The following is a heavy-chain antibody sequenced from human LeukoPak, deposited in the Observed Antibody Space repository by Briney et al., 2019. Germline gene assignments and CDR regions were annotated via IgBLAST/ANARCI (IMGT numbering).Heavy chain of an antibody. J-gene: IGHJ5*02. D-gene: IGHD3-10*01. CDR2: IYPNSGGT. Sequence: RRASVKVSCKASGYTFTGYYMHWVRQAPGQGLEWMGWIYPNSGGTNYAQKFQGRVTMTRDTSISTAYMELSRLRSDDTAVYYCARDTYGSGSYLNWFDPWGQGTLVTVSS. CDR3: ARDTYGSGSYLNWFDP. CDR1: GYTFTGYY. V-gene: IGHV1-2*02.